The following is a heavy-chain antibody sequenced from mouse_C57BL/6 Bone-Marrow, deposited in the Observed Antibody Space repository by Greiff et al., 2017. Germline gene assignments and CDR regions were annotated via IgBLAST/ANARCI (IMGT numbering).Heavy chain of an antibody. Sequence: EVQLQQSGAELVRPGASVKLSCTASGFNIKDDYMHWVKQRPEQGLEWIGWIDPENGDTEYASKFQGNATITADTSSNTAYLQLSSLTSEDTAVYYCTTVYGNYVYFDVWGTGTTVTVSS. CDR2: IDPENGDT. J-gene: IGHJ1*03. V-gene: IGHV14-4*01. D-gene: IGHD2-1*01. CDR3: TTVYGNYVYFDV. CDR1: GFNIKDDY.